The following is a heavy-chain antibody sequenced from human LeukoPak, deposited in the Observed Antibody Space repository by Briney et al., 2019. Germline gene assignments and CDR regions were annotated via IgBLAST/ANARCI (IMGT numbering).Heavy chain of an antibody. CDR2: VYYSGSI. CDR3: ARVGGDYDDY. J-gene: IGHJ4*02. Sequence: SQTLSLTCTVSGGSISSGDYYWSWIRQPPGKGLEWIGYVYYSGSIYYNPSLKSRVTISVDTSKNQFSLKLSSVTAADTAVYYCARVGGDYDDYWGQGTLVTVSS. D-gene: IGHD3-16*01. V-gene: IGHV4-30-4*01. CDR1: GGSISSGDYY.